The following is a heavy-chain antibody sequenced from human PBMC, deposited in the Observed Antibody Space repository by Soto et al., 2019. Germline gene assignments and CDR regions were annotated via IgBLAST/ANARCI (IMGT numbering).Heavy chain of an antibody. J-gene: IGHJ4*01. CDR2: IYPGDSDT. V-gene: IGHV5-51*01. Sequence: GESLKISCKGSGYSFTSYWIGWVRQMPGKGLEWMGIIYPGDSDTRYSPSFQGQVTISADKSISTAYLQWSSLKASDTAMYYCPRPVPRYNWNPGYFDYWGHGTLVTVSS. CDR1: GYSFTSYW. D-gene: IGHD1-1*01. CDR3: PRPVPRYNWNPGYFDY.